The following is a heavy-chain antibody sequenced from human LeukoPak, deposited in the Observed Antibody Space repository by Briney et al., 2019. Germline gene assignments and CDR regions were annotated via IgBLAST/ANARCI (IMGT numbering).Heavy chain of an antibody. CDR2: ISGSGGST. Sequence: GGSLRLSCAASGFTFSSYAMSWVRQAPGKGLEWVSAISGSGGSTYYADSVKGRFTISRDNSKNTLYLQMNSLRAEDTAVYYCARGIGGVDYYYYYGMDVWGQGTTITVSS. J-gene: IGHJ6*02. D-gene: IGHD3-16*01. CDR1: GFTFSSYA. V-gene: IGHV3-23*01. CDR3: ARGIGGVDYYYYYGMDV.